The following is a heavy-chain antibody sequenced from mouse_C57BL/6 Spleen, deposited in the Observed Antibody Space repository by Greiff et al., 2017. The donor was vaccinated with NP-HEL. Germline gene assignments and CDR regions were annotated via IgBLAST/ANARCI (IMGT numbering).Heavy chain of an antibody. CDR1: GYTFTEYT. J-gene: IGHJ4*01. D-gene: IGHD2-5*01. V-gene: IGHV1-62-2*01. CDR3: ARHEEGTYYSNGAMDY. CDR2: FYPGSGSI. Sequence: QVQLKESGAELVKPGASVKLSCKASGYTFTEYTIHWVKQRSGQGLEWIGWFYPGSGSIKYNEKFKDKATLTADKSSSTVYMELSRLTSEDSAVYFCARHEEGTYYSNGAMDYWGQGTSVTVSS.